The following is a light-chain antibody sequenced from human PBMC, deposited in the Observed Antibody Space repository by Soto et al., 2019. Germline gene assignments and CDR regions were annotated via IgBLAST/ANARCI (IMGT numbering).Light chain of an antibody. J-gene: IGKJ4*01. CDR1: QNINYN. CDR3: QQYNTWPPLT. V-gene: IGKV3-15*01. Sequence: EIVMTQSPATLSVSPGERATLSCRASQNINYNLAWYQQRPGQPPTLLIYGAYTRATGIPDRFSGGGSGTEFTLTIRSLQSEDFAVYYCQQYNTWPPLTFGGGTTLKIK. CDR2: GAY.